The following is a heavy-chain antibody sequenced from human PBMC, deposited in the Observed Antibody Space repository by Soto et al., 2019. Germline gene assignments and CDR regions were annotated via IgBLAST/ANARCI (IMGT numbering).Heavy chain of an antibody. J-gene: IGHJ5*02. D-gene: IGHD3-10*01. CDR3: ARVSITMVRGVLPGVYDP. CDR1: GGSISSYY. V-gene: IGHV4-59*01. Sequence: SETLSLTCTVSGGSISSYYWGWIRQPPGKGLEWIGYIYYSGSTNYNPSLKSRVTISVDTSKNQFSLKLSSVTAADTAVYYCARVSITMVRGVLPGVYDPWGQGTLVTVSS. CDR2: IYYSGST.